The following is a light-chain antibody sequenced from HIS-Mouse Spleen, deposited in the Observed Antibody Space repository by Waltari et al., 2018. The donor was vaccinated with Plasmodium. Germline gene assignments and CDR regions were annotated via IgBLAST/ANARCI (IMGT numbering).Light chain of an antibody. CDR1: SSDVGSYNL. CDR2: EGS. J-gene: IGLJ3*02. Sequence: QSALTQPASVSGSPGQSITISCTGTSSDVGSYNLVSWYQQHPGKGPKLMIYEGSKRPSGVSNRFSGSKSGNTASRTISGLQAEDEADYYCCSYAGSSTWVFGGGTKLTVL. CDR3: CSYAGSSTWV. V-gene: IGLV2-23*01.